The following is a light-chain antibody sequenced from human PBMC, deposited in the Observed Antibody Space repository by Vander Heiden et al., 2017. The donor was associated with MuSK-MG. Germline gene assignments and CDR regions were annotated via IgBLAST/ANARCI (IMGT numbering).Light chain of an antibody. CDR1: SSNIGSNP. CDR3: ASWDDNLNGWV. V-gene: IGLV1-44*01. CDR2: TNN. Sequence: QSELTEPPSVSGTPGQRVTISCSGSSSNIGSNPVNWYQQYPGRAPKLLSSTNNQRPSGVPDRFSGSKSGTSASLAISGLQSEDEADYFCASWDDNLNGWVFGGGTKVTVL. J-gene: IGLJ3*02.